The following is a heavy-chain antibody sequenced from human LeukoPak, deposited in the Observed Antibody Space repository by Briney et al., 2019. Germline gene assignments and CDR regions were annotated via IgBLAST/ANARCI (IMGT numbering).Heavy chain of an antibody. Sequence: SSVIVSCKTSGYTCTAYQMHWVRQAPGQGPEWMARINTYTGGTDYAQKFQGRVSMTRDTSISTVYLELSRLKSDDTAVYYCARHACSATSCSGFDVWGQGTMLTVSS. CDR2: INTYTGGT. D-gene: IGHD2-15*01. CDR1: GYTCTAYQ. CDR3: ARHACSATSCSGFDV. J-gene: IGHJ3*01. V-gene: IGHV1-2*06.